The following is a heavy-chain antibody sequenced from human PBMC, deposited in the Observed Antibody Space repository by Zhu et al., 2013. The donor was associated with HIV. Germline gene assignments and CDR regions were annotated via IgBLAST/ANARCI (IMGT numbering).Heavy chain of an antibody. Sequence: VQLVQSGAEVRSLGPQXRSPARLLDTPSPATICTGCDRAPGQGLEWMGWINPNSGGTNYAQKFQGRVTMTRDTSISTAYMELDRLTSDDTAVFYCARAMLSNMWREDDKYYFYAMDVWGQGATVTVSS. D-gene: IGHD3-16*01. CDR2: INPNSGGT. CDR1: DTPSPAT. J-gene: IGHJ6*02. V-gene: IGHV1-2*02. CDR3: ARAMLSNMWREDDKYYFYAMDV.